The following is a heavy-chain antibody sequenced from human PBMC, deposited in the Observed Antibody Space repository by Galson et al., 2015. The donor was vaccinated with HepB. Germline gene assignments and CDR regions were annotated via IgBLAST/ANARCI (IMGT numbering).Heavy chain of an antibody. CDR1: GYTFTGYY. CDR3: ARDWFVVVPAAILNY. V-gene: IGHV1-2*02. Sequence: SVKVSCKASGYTFTGYYMHWVRQAPGQGLEWMGWINPNSGGTNYAQKFQGRVTMTRDTSISTAYMELSRLRSDDTAVYYCARDWFVVVPAAILNYWGQGTLVTVSS. J-gene: IGHJ4*02. D-gene: IGHD2-2*02. CDR2: INPNSGGT.